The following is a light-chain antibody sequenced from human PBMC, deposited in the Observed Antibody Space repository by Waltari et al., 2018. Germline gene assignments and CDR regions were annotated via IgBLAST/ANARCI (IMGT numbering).Light chain of an antibody. CDR2: EVS. V-gene: IGLV2-14*01. J-gene: IGLJ2*01. CDR1: SSDARVYNL. Sequence: QSALTQPASVSGSPGPSITISSTGPSSDARVYNLVSCYQQHPGKAPKLMIYEVSNRPAGVYNRFSGSKSGNTASLTISGLQAEDEADYYCSSYTSSSTLVFGGGTKLTVL. CDR3: SSYTSSSTLV.